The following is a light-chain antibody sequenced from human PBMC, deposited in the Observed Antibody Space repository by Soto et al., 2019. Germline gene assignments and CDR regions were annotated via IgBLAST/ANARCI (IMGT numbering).Light chain of an antibody. CDR1: SSNIGGHT. V-gene: IGLV1-44*01. CDR3: SAWDNSLNGYV. Sequence: QSVLTQPLSASASPGQRVTISCSGGSSNIGGHTVAWYQHLPGTAPPRLIFTAGQRPSGVPGRFSGSKSGTSASLAISGLQSEDEPDYYCSAWDNSLNGYVFGPGTKLTVL. CDR2: TAG. J-gene: IGLJ1*01.